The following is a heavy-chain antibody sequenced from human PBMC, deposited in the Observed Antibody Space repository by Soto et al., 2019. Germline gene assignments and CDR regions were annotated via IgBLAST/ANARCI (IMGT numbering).Heavy chain of an antibody. Sequence: VQLVESGGGLIQPGGSLRLSCAASGFSVSNNHMTWVRQAPGRGPEWVSTVYPGGNTFHADSVKGRFAITRDNSHNILYLQMDSLRAEDTAVYYCATGLDTSKSGYWGKGTLVTVSS. CDR3: ATGLDTSKSGY. D-gene: IGHD5-18*01. CDR1: GFSVSNNH. V-gene: IGHV3-53*01. CDR2: VYPGGNT. J-gene: IGHJ4*02.